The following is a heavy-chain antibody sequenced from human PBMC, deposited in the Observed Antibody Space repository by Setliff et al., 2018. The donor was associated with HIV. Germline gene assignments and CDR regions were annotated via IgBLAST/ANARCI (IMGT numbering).Heavy chain of an antibody. CDR1: GFTFSDYG. J-gene: IGHJ4*02. V-gene: IGHV3-23*01. D-gene: IGHD6-13*01. CDR3: AKDRRSNTHLGYFDS. Sequence: GGSLRLSCAASGFTFSDYGMSWVRQAPGKGLEWVSIISGSGGSTNYADSVKGRFTISRDNFKNTLYLQMSSLRADDTAVYYCAKDRRSNTHLGYFDSWGQGTLVTVS. CDR2: ISGSGGST.